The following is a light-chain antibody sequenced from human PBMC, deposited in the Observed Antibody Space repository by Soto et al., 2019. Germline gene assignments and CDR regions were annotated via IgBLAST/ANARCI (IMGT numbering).Light chain of an antibody. V-gene: IGKV3-15*01. CDR3: QPYNNWPLIT. CDR2: GAS. Sequence: IMLTQSPATLSSFPGDRVTLSCRASQSVTTNLAWYQQKPGQSPRLLIYGASTRATGIPARFSGSGSGTEFTLTISSLQSEDFVVYYCQPYNNWPLITFGQGTRLEIK. J-gene: IGKJ5*01. CDR1: QSVTTN.